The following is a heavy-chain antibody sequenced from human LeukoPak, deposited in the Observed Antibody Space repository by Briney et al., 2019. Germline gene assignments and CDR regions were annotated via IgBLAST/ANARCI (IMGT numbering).Heavy chain of an antibody. CDR2: FDPEDGET. CDR1: GYTLTELS. CDR3: ATEGLRTGSSPYYFDY. D-gene: IGHD3/OR15-3a*01. J-gene: IGHJ4*02. Sequence: SVKVSYQVSGYTLTELSMHWGRPAPGKGRGWMGGFDPEDGETIYSQKFQGRVTMTEDTSTDTAYMELSSLRSEDTAVYYCATEGLRTGSSPYYFDYWGQGTLVTVSS. V-gene: IGHV1-24*01.